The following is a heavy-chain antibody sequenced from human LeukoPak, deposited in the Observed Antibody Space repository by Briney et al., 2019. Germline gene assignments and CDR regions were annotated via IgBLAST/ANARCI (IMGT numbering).Heavy chain of an antibody. CDR3: ARLGETKLGSWSKDAFDI. Sequence: ASVKVSCKASGGTFSSYAISWVRQAPGQGLEWMGWINPNSGGTNYAQKFQGRVTMTRDTSISTAYMELSRLRSDDTAVYYCARLGETKLGSWSKDAFDIWGQGTMVTVSS. V-gene: IGHV1-2*02. CDR2: INPNSGGT. J-gene: IGHJ3*02. D-gene: IGHD3-16*01. CDR1: GGTFSSYA.